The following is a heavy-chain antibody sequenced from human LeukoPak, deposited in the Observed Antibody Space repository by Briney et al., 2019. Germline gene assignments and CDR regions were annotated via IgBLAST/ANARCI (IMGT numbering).Heavy chain of an antibody. CDR3: AREINSGSCYGY. Sequence: GASVKVSCKASGYSFSDKYMHWVRQAPGQGLEWMGGINPNSGGTNYAQKFQGRVTMTRDTSITTAYMELSRLRSDDTAVYYCAREINSGSCYGYWGQGTLVTVSS. J-gene: IGHJ4*02. CDR2: INPNSGGT. V-gene: IGHV1-2*02. CDR1: GYSFSDKY. D-gene: IGHD2-15*01.